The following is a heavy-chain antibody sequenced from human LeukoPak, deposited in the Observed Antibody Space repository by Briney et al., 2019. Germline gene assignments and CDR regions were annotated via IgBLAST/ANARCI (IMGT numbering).Heavy chain of an antibody. J-gene: IGHJ4*02. CDR2: ISGSGGSI. CDR3: AKSKDSSGSFFYFDY. CDR1: GFTFSSYA. V-gene: IGHV3-23*01. Sequence: GGSLRLSCAASGFTFSSYAMSWVRQAPGKGLEWVSAISGSGGSIYYADSVKGRFTISRDNSKNTLYLQMNSLRAEDTAVYYCAKSKDSSGSFFYFDYWGQGTLVTVSS. D-gene: IGHD6-19*01.